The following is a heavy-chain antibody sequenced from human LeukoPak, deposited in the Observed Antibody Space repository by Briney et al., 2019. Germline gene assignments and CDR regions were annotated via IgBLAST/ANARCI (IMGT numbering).Heavy chain of an antibody. V-gene: IGHV3-7*01. D-gene: IGHD3-22*01. CDR2: IKQDGSDK. CDR3: ARGRRVYYDSSGYFIDY. CDR1: GFTFTTYW. Sequence: GGSLRLSCAASGFTFTTYWMTWVRQAPGKGLEWVANIKQDGSDKYYVDSVKGRFTISRDNARKSVYLQMNSLRAEDTAVYYCARGRRVYYDSSGYFIDYWGQGTLVTVSS. J-gene: IGHJ4*02.